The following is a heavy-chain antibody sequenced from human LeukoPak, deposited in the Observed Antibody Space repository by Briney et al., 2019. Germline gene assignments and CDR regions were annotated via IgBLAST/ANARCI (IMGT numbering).Heavy chain of an antibody. J-gene: IGHJ4*02. CDR3: ARDTGGYSFDY. CDR2: TYYRSKWYT. Sequence: SQTLSLTCAISGDSVSSNNADWNWIRQSPSRGLEWLGRTYYRSKWYTEYAVLVKSQVIINPDTSKNQFSLQLNSVTPEDTAVYYCARDTGGYSFDYWGQGTLVTVSS. V-gene: IGHV6-1*01. CDR1: GDSVSSNNAD. D-gene: IGHD5-12*01.